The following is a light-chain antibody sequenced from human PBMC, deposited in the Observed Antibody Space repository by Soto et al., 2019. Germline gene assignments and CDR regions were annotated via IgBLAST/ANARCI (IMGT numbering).Light chain of an antibody. Sequence: IVLTQSPATLSLSPGERATLSCRASQSVSSYLAWYQQKPGQAPRLLIYDASNRATGIPARFSGSGSGTDFTLTISSLEPEDFALYYCQQYGSSLTFGLGTKV. J-gene: IGKJ1*01. V-gene: IGKV3-11*01. CDR1: QSVSSY. CDR2: DAS. CDR3: QQYGSSLT.